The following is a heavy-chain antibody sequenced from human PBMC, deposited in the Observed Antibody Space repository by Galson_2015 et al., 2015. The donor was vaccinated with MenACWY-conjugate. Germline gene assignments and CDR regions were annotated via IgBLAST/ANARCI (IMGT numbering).Heavy chain of an antibody. Sequence: SLRLSCAASAFTFDHYWMHCVRQAAGEGLGWVSRIRPDGRVTNYADSVKGRFTLYRDNAKNTLYLQMNSLRGDYTAVYFCTRGNDGYDRFDPWGQGTLVTVSS. V-gene: IGHV3-74*01. CDR1: AFTFDHYW. D-gene: IGHD5-12*01. J-gene: IGHJ5*02. CDR2: IRPDGRVT. CDR3: TRGNDGYDRFDP.